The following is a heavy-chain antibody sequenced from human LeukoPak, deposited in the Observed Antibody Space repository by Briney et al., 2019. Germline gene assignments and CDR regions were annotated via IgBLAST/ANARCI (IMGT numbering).Heavy chain of an antibody. CDR2: IHSSGST. V-gene: IGHV4-59*13. Sequence: SETLSLTCTVSGGSISNYYWTWIRQPPGKGLEWIGYIHSSGSTNYNPSLKSRVIISVNMSKNQFSLKLTSVTPADTAVYYCATYPGYSSGVLACWGQGTLVTVSS. CDR1: GGSISNYY. CDR3: ATYPGYSSGVLAC. D-gene: IGHD6-19*01. J-gene: IGHJ4*02.